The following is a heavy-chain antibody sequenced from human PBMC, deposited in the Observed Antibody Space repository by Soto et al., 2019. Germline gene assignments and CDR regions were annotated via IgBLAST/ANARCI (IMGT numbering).Heavy chain of an antibody. Sequence: QVQLVQSGAEVKKPGASVKVSCKASGYTFTSYGISWVRQAPGQGLGWMGWISAYNGNTNYAQKLQGRVTMTTDTSTSTAYRELRSVRSDDTAVYYCARTRLTAMVRTRAGGYWGQGTLVTVSS. CDR1: GYTFTSYG. V-gene: IGHV1-18*01. CDR2: ISAYNGNT. CDR3: ARTRLTAMVRTRAGGY. D-gene: IGHD2-21*02. J-gene: IGHJ4*02.